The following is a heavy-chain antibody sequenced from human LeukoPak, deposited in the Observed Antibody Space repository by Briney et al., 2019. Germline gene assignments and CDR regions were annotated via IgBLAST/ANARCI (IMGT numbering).Heavy chain of an antibody. V-gene: IGHV3-30*02. CDR1: GFTFSSYG. CDR3: AKDRQSWTSYGNGGDY. CDR2: IRYDGSNK. J-gene: IGHJ4*02. D-gene: IGHD2-2*01. Sequence: GGSLRLSCAASGFTFSSYGMHWVRQAPGKGLEGVAFIRYDGSNKYYADSVKGRFTISRDSSKNTVYLQMNSLRAEDTAVYYCAKDRQSWTSYGNGGDYWGQGTLVTVSS.